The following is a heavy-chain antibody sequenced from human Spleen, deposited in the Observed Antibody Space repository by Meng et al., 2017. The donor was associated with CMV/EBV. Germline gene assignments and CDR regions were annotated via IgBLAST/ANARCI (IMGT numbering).Heavy chain of an antibody. V-gene: IGHV3-74*01. Sequence: GGSLSLSCAASGFIFSDYWMHWVRQAPGKGLEWVSHINNDGSSATYADSVKGRFTVSRDNVKNTVFLQMNGLRAEDTAVYYCARSVGGFDYWGQGILVTVSS. CDR3: ARSVGGFDY. D-gene: IGHD3-16*01. CDR1: GFIFSDYW. CDR2: INNDGSSA. J-gene: IGHJ4*02.